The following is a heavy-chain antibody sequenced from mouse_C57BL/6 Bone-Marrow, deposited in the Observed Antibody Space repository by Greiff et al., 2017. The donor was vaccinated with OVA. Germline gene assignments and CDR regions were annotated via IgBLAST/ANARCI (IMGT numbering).Heavy chain of an antibody. J-gene: IGHJ3*01. V-gene: IGHV6-3*01. CDR1: GFTFSNYW. CDR3: TGGGVNYAAY. Sequence: EVKVEESGGGLVQPGGSMKLSCVASGFTFSNYWMNWVRQSPEKGLEWVAQIRLKSDNYATHYAESVKGRFTISRDDSKSSVYLQMNNLRAEDTGIYYCTGGGVNYAAYWGQGTLVTVSA. CDR2: IRLKSDNYAT. D-gene: IGHD2-1*01.